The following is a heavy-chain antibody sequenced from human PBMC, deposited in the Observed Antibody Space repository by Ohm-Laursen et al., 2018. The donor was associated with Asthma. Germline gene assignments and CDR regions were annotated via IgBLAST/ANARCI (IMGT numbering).Heavy chain of an antibody. V-gene: IGHV3-33*01. CDR1: GFTFSSYG. CDR3: ARGATYSSSWYLDY. D-gene: IGHD6-13*01. J-gene: IGHJ4*02. Sequence: SLRLSCAAPGFTFSSYGMHWVRQAPGKGLEWVAVIWYDGSNKYYADSVKGRFTISRDNSKNTLYLQMNSLRAEDTAVYYCARGATYSSSWYLDYWGQGTLVTVSS. CDR2: IWYDGSNK.